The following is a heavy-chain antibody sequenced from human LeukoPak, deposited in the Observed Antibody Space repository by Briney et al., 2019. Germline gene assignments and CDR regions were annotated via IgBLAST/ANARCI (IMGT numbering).Heavy chain of an antibody. D-gene: IGHD3-16*01. CDR1: GGTISSYY. V-gene: IGHV4-59*08. CDR3: ARLEDGGSY. J-gene: IGHJ4*02. CDR2: INYSGST. Sequence: SETLSLTCTVSGGTISSYYWSWIRQPPGKGLEWIGYINYSGSTNYNPSLKSRVTISVDTSKNQFSLKLSSVTAADTAVYYCARLEDGGSYWGQGTLVTVSS.